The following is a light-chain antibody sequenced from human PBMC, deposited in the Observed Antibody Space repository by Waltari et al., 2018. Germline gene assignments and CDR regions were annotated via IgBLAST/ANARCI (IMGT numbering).Light chain of an antibody. CDR2: AAS. V-gene: IGKV1D-12*01. CDR1: QDVSYY. Sequence: DIKMTQPPSSVSASVADRVTLTCRASQDVSYYLAWYQQKPGKAPTLLIHAASNLESGVPSRFRGRGSGTDFTLTISSLQPEDFATYYCQQAHSFPLTFGQGTRLEIK. CDR3: QQAHSFPLT. J-gene: IGKJ5*01.